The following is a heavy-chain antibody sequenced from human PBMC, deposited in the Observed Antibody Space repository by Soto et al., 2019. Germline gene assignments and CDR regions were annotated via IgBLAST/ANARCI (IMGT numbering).Heavy chain of an antibody. D-gene: IGHD4-17*01. CDR1: GGSLSSYY. CDR3: ARSQTTVTSYDY. CDR2: IYYSGST. J-gene: IGHJ4*01. Sequence: SETLSLTCTGSGGSLSSYYWSWFRQPPGKGLEWIGYIYYSGSTNYNPSLKSRVTISVDRSKNQFSLKLSSVTAADTAVYYCARSQTTVTSYDYWGQGTLVTVSA. V-gene: IGHV4-59*12.